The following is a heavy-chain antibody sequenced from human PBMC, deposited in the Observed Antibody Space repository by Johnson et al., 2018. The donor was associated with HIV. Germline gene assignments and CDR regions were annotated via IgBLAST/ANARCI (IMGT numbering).Heavy chain of an antibody. CDR2: ISWNSGSI. CDR1: GFTFDDYA. D-gene: IGHD1-26*01. Sequence: EVQLVESGGGVVQPGRSLRLSCAASGFTFDDYAMHWVRQAPGKGLEWVSGISWNSGSIGYVDSVKGRFTISRDNAKNSLYLQMNSMRDEDTAVYYCVTADRGSAWGQGTTVTVSS. V-gene: IGHV3-9*01. J-gene: IGHJ3*01. CDR3: VTADRGSA.